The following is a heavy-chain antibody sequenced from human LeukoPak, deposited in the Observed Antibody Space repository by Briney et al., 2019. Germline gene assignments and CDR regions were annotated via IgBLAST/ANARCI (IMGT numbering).Heavy chain of an antibody. Sequence: GGSLRLSCAASGFTFSSYWMHWVRQAPGKGLVWVSRISSDGSSTSYADSVKGRFTISRDNAKNTLYLQMNSLRAEDTAVYYCARDRPDRILWFGDGLEYGMDVWGQGTTVTVSS. D-gene: IGHD3-10*01. V-gene: IGHV3-74*01. CDR1: GFTFSSYW. CDR3: ARDRPDRILWFGDGLEYGMDV. J-gene: IGHJ6*02. CDR2: ISSDGSST.